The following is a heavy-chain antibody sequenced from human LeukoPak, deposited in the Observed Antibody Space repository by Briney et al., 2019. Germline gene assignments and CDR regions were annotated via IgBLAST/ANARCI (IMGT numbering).Heavy chain of an antibody. J-gene: IGHJ4*02. CDR2: IYSGGST. D-gene: IGHD1-26*01. V-gene: IGHV3-53*01. CDR3: AREEKWELRGFDY. CDR1: GFTVSSNY. Sequence: GGSLRLSCAASGFTVSSNYMSWVRQAPGKGLEWVSVIYSGGSTYYADSVKGRFTISRDNSQNTLYLQMHSLRAEDTAVYYCAREEKWELRGFDYWGQGTLVTVSS.